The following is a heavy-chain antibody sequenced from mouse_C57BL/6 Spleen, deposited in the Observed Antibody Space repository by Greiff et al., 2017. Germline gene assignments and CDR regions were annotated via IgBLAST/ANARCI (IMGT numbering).Heavy chain of an antibody. CDR1: GYTFTDYN. CDR2: INPNNGGT. CDR3: ARGGGPHYFDY. Sequence: EVQLQESGPELVKPGASVKMSCKASGYTFTDYNMHWVKQSHGKSLEWIGYINPNNGGTSYNQKFKGKATLTVNKSSSTAYMELRSLTSEDSAVYYCARGGGPHYFDYWGQGTTLTVSS. V-gene: IGHV1-22*01. D-gene: IGHD1-1*02. J-gene: IGHJ2*01.